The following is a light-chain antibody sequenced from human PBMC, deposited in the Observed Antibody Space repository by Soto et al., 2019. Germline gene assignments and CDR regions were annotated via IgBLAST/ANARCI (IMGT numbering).Light chain of an antibody. CDR3: QQYNYYPYT. CDR1: QSVSSW. V-gene: IGKV1-5*01. CDR2: GAS. J-gene: IGKJ2*01. Sequence: DIQMTQSPSTLSASVGDTITITCRASQSVSSWLAWYHQKPGQALKLLIYGASSLESGVPARFSGSGSGTEFSLTITSLQPDDFATYYCQQYNYYPYTFGGGTKLEIK.